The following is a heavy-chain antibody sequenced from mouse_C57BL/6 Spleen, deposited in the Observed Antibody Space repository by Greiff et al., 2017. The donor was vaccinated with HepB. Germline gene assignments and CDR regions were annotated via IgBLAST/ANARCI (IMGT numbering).Heavy chain of an antibody. D-gene: IGHD1-1*02. CDR3: AIKPLGNWYFDV. J-gene: IGHJ1*03. V-gene: IGHV1-9*01. CDR1: GYTFTGYW. Sequence: QVQLQQSGAELMKPGASVKLSCKATGYTFTGYWIEWVKQRPGHGLEWIGEILPGSGSTNYNEKFKGKATFTADTSSNTAYRQLSSLTTADSAIYYCAIKPLGNWYFDVWGTGTTVTVSS. CDR2: ILPGSGST.